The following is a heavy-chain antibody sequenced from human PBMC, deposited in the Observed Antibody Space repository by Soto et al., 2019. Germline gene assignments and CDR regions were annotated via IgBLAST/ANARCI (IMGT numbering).Heavy chain of an antibody. Sequence: QVQLVQSGAEVKKPGSSVKVSCKASGGTFSSYTISCVRQAPGQGLEWMGRITPILGIANYAQKFQGRVTITADKATSTAYMKRSSLRAEDTAVYYCPRYSNRRQLVHYGMDVWGQGTTVTVSS. CDR2: ITPILGIA. D-gene: IGHD6-13*01. CDR3: PRYSNRRQLVHYGMDV. J-gene: IGHJ6*02. CDR1: GGTFSSYT. V-gene: IGHV1-69*02.